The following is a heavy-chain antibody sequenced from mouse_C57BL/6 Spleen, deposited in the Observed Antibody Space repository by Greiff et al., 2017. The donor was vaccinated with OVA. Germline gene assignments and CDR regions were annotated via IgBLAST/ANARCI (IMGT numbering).Heavy chain of an antibody. Sequence: EVKVVESEGGLVQPGSSMKLSCTASGFTFSDYYMAWVRQVPEKGLEWVAYISYDGSSTYYVDSLKGRFIISRDNAKNILYLQMSSLKSEDTATYYCAKSLSYGDFDVWGTGTTVTVSS. J-gene: IGHJ1*03. CDR3: AKSLSYGDFDV. CDR1: GFTFSDYY. V-gene: IGHV5-16*01. CDR2: ISYDGSST. D-gene: IGHD6-5*01.